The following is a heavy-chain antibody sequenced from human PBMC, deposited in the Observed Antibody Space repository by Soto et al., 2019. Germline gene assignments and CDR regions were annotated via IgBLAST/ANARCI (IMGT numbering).Heavy chain of an antibody. CDR1: GGTFSSYA. CDR3: ASPRADIVVVPAAQSYGMDV. Sequence: ASVKVSCKASGGTFSSYAISWVRQAPGQGLEWMGGIIPIFGTANYAQKFQGRVTITADKSTSTAYMELSSLRSEDTAVYYCASPRADIVVVPAAQSYGMDVWGQGTTVTVSS. V-gene: IGHV1-69*06. CDR2: IIPIFGTA. D-gene: IGHD2-2*01. J-gene: IGHJ6*02.